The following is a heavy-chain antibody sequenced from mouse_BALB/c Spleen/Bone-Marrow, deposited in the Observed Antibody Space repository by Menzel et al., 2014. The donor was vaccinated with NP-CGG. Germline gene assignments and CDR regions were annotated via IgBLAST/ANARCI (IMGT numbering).Heavy chain of an antibody. J-gene: IGHJ1*01. CDR3: TRSGTSWLRRSWYFDV. D-gene: IGHD2-2*01. V-gene: IGHV1S81*02. CDR2: INPSNGGT. Sequence: QVQLKQSGAELVKPGASVKLSCKASGYTFTSYYMYWVKQRPGQGLEWIGEINPSNGGTNFNEKFKSKATLTVDKSSSTAYMQLSSRTSEDSAVYYCTRSGTSWLRRSWYFDVWGAGTTVTGSS. CDR1: GYTFTSYY.